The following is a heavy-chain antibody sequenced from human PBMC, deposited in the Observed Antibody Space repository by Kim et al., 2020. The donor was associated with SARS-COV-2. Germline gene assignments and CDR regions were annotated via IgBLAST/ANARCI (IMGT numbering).Heavy chain of an antibody. CDR2: IYTSGST. V-gene: IGHV4-61*02. Sequence: SETLSLTCTVSGGSISSGSYYWSWIRQPAGKGLEWIGRIYTSGSTNYNPSLKSRVTISVDTSKNQFSLKLSSVTATDTAVYYCARDDPSGYFDYWGQGTLVTVSS. D-gene: IGHD3-3*01. J-gene: IGHJ4*02. CDR1: GGSISSGSYY. CDR3: ARDDPSGYFDY.